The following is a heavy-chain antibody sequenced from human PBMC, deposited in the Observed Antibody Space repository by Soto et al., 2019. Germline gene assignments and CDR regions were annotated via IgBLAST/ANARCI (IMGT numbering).Heavy chain of an antibody. CDR1: GGSISSYY. CDR3: ARVSGSYYYGMDV. Sequence: PSETLSLTCTVSGGSISSYYWSWIRQPPGKGLEWIGEINHSGSTNYNPSLKSRVTISVDKSKNQFSLKLSSVTAADTAVYYCARVSGSYYYGMDVWGQGITVTV. J-gene: IGHJ6*02. D-gene: IGHD1-26*01. CDR2: INHSGST. V-gene: IGHV4-59*12.